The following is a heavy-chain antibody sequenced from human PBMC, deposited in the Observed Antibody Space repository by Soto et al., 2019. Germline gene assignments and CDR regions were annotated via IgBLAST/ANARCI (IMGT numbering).Heavy chain of an antibody. CDR2: IKQGGSDK. D-gene: IGHD2-15*01. Sequence: GGSLRLSCAASGFTFSSYWMSWVRQAPGKGLEWVANIKQGGSDKYYVDSVKGRFTISRDNAKNSLYLQMNSLRAEDTAVYYCAKDGSSVVVVAAYSHGMDVWGQGTTVTVSS. CDR1: GFTFSSYW. J-gene: IGHJ6*02. CDR3: AKDGSSVVVVAAYSHGMDV. V-gene: IGHV3-7*05.